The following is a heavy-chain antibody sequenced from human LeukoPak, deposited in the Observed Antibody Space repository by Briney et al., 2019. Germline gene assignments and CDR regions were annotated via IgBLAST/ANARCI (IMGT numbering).Heavy chain of an antibody. Sequence: GGSLRLSCAASGFTFSNYWMHWVRQAPGKGLVWVSHINSDGSSTSCADSVRGRFTISRDNAKNTLYLEVNTLRAEDTAVYYCARDGYCSGGKCYGSDYWGQGTLVIVSS. V-gene: IGHV3-74*01. CDR1: GFTFSNYW. D-gene: IGHD2-15*01. CDR3: ARDGYCSGGKCYGSDY. J-gene: IGHJ4*02. CDR2: INSDGSST.